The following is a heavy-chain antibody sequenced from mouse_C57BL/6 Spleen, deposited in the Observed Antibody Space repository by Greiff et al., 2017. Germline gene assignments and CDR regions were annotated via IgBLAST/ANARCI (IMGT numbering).Heavy chain of an antibody. CDR2: ISYDGSN. Sequence: EVQRVESGPGLVKPSQSLSLTCSVTGYSITSGYYWNWIRQFPGNKLEWMGYISYDGSNNYNPSLKNRISITRDTSKNQFFLKLNSVTTEDTATYYWARGVTGIGVDYWGQGTTLTVSS. J-gene: IGHJ2*01. V-gene: IGHV3-6*01. CDR1: GYSITSGYY. CDR3: ARGVTGIGVDY. D-gene: IGHD2-3*01.